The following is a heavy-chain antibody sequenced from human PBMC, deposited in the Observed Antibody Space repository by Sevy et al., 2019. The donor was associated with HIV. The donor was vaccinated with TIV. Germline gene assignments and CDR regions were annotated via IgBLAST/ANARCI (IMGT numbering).Heavy chain of an antibody. CDR1: GFTFNNYA. J-gene: IGHJ4*02. CDR3: AKDRVGGSYYAGDLDY. V-gene: IGHV3-23*01. Sequence: GGSLRLSCAASGFTFNNYAMSWVRQAPGKGLEWVSVISYSGASTYYADSVKGQFTISRDNSKNALYLQMNSLEAEDTAVYYCAKDRVGGSYYAGDLDYWGQGTLVTVSS. CDR2: ISYSGAST. D-gene: IGHD1-26*01.